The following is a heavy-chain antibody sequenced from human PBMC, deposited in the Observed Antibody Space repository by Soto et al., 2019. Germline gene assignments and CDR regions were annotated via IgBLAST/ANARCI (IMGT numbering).Heavy chain of an antibody. CDR1: GFTFGDYA. CDR3: TRDRPDFWSGSLNWFDP. V-gene: IGHV3-49*03. D-gene: IGHD3-3*01. CDR2: IRSKAYGGTT. Sequence: PGGSLRLSCTASGFTFGDYAMSWFRQAPGKGLEWVGFIRSKAYGGTTEYAASVKGRFTISRDDSKSIAYLQMNSLKTEDTAVYYCTRDRPDFWSGSLNWFDPWGQGTLVTVSS. J-gene: IGHJ5*02.